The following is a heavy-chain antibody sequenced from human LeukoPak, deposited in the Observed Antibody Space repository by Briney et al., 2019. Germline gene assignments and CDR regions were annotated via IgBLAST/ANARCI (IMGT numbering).Heavy chain of an antibody. Sequence: GGSLRLSCAASGFTFSSYWMSWVRQAPGKGLEWVANIKQDGSEKYYVDSVKGRFTIPRDNAKNSLYLQMNSLRAEDTAVYYCARVFARGYYYYMDVWGKGTTVTVSS. D-gene: IGHD3-10*01. V-gene: IGHV3-7*01. CDR2: IKQDGSEK. CDR1: GFTFSSYW. J-gene: IGHJ6*03. CDR3: ARVFARGYYYYMDV.